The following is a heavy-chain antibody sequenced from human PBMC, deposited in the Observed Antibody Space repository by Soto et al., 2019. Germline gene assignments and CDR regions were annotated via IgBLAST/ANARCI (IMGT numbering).Heavy chain of an antibody. CDR2: TYYSGST. CDR3: ARDARVEQWNVYYYYGMDV. V-gene: IGHV4-30-4*01. CDR1: ADALTTRDHY. Sequence: SSTLSLPSTISADALTTRDHYLSLILQPPGKGLEWIGYTYYSGSTYYNPSLKSRVTISVDTSKNQFSLKLSSVTAADTAVYYRARDARVEQWNVYYYYGMDVWGQGTTV. J-gene: IGHJ6*02. D-gene: IGHD6-19*01.